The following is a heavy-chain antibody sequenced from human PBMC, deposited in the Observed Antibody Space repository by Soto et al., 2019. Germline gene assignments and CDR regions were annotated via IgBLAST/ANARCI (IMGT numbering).Heavy chain of an antibody. V-gene: IGHV3-23*01. CDR2: ISGSGGST. CDR1: GFTFSSYA. CDR3: AKRTVGGYFDL. J-gene: IGHJ2*01. Sequence: EVQLLESGGGLVQPGGSLRLSCAASGFTFSSYAMNWVRQAPGKGLEWVSVISGSGGSTYYADAVKGRFTISRDNSKNTLYLQMNSLRADDTAVYYCAKRTVGGYFDLWGRGTLVTVSS. D-gene: IGHD1-26*01.